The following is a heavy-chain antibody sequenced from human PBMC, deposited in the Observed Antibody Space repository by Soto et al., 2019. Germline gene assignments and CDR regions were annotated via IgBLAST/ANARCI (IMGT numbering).Heavy chain of an antibody. Sequence: QVQLVQSGAEVKKPGASVKVSCKASGYTFTSYGISWVRQAPGQGLEWMGWISAYNGNTNYAQKLQGRVTMTTDTSTSTAYMELRRLRSDDTAVYYCARDAYSSGWYSPHYYYGMDVWGQGTTVTVSS. CDR2: ISAYNGNT. D-gene: IGHD6-19*01. V-gene: IGHV1-18*01. CDR1: GYTFTSYG. CDR3: ARDAYSSGWYSPHYYYGMDV. J-gene: IGHJ6*02.